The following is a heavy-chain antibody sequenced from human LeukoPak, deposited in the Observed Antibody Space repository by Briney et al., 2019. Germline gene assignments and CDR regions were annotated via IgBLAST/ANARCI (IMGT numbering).Heavy chain of an antibody. D-gene: IGHD1-26*01. J-gene: IGHJ4*02. Sequence: GGSLRLSCAVSGFSLSSHHMHWVRQAPGKGLDWVAVVPNDGTYPSYAGSVKGRFTISRDNSKNMILLQMDSLTVHDTAIYYCARQSPGASGLDSWGQGMLVTVSS. V-gene: IGHV3-30*04. CDR1: GFSLSSHH. CDR2: VPNDGTYP. CDR3: ARQSPGASGLDS.